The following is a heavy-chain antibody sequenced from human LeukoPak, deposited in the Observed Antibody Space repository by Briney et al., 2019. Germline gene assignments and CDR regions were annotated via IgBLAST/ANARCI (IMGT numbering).Heavy chain of an antibody. D-gene: IGHD3-3*01. CDR2: ISDSSSTI. CDR1: GFTFSSYW. J-gene: IGHJ6*02. Sequence: GGSLRLPCAASGFTFSSYWMNWARQAPGKGLEWVSYISDSSSTIYYADSVKGRFTISRDNAKNSLYLQMTSLRDEDTAVFYCARDLRFSTALDVWGQGTMVTVSS. V-gene: IGHV3-48*02. CDR3: ARDLRFSTALDV.